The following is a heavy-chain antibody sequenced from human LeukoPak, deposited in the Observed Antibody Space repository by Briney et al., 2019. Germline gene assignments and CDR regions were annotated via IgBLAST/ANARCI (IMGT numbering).Heavy chain of an antibody. CDR2: ISSASNTI. CDR3: ARDGWFGDYNWFDP. V-gene: IGHV3-48*01. Sequence: QPGGSLRLSCGASGFTFSSYSMNWVRQAPGKGLEWVSYISSASNTIYYADSVKGRFTISRDNAKNSLYLQMNSLRAEDTAMYYCARDGWFGDYNWFDPWGQGTLVTVSS. D-gene: IGHD3-10*01. J-gene: IGHJ5*02. CDR1: GFTFSSYS.